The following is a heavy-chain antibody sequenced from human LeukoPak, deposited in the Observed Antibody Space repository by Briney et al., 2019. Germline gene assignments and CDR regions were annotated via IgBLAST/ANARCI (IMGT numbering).Heavy chain of an antibody. CDR3: ARDQTGSEGIIDY. D-gene: IGHD3-10*01. J-gene: IGHJ4*02. CDR2: IYYSGST. Sequence: SETLSLTCTVSGGSISSYYWSWIRQPPGKGLEWIGYIYYSGSTNYNPSLKSRVTISVDTSKNQFSLKLSSVTAADPAVYYCARDQTGSEGIIDYWGQGTLVTVPS. V-gene: IGHV4-59*01. CDR1: GGSISSYY.